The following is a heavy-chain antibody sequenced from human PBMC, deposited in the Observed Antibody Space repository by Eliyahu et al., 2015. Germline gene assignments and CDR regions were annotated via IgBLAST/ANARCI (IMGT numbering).Heavy chain of an antibody. D-gene: IGHD6-13*01. Sequence: QVQLVQSGAEVKKPGSSVKVSCKASGGXFSSYAISWVRQAPGQGLEWMGGIIPIFGTANYAQKFQGRVTITADESTSTAYMELSSLRSEDTAVYYCASTFSAYSSSWYGMDVWGQGTTVTVSS. V-gene: IGHV1-69*01. J-gene: IGHJ6*02. CDR2: IIPIFGTA. CDR3: ASTFSAYSSSWYGMDV. CDR1: GGXFSSYA.